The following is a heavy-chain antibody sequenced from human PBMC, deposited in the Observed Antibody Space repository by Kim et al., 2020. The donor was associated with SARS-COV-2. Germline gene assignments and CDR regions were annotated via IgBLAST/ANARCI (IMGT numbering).Heavy chain of an antibody. Sequence: GGSLRLSCAASGFTFSGSAMHWVRQASGKGLEWVGRIRSKANSYATAYAASVKGRFTISRDDSKNTAYLQMNSLKTEDTAVYYCTRRQQDYGDSAFDIWGQGTMVTVSS. CDR2: IRSKANSYAT. J-gene: IGHJ3*02. CDR3: TRRQQDYGDSAFDI. V-gene: IGHV3-73*01. CDR1: GFTFSGSA. D-gene: IGHD4-17*01.